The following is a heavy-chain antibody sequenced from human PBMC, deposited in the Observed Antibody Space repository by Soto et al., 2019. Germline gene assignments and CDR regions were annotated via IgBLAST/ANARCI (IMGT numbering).Heavy chain of an antibody. D-gene: IGHD3-22*01. CDR2: INHSGST. Sequence: QVQLQQWGAGLLKPSETLSLTCAVYGGSFSGYYWSWIRQPPGKGLEWIGEINHSGSTNYNPSLKSRVTISVDTSKNQFSLKLSSVTAADTAVYYCARGVYYYDSSRYYEDYWGQGTLVTVSS. CDR3: ARGVYYYDSSRYYEDY. V-gene: IGHV4-34*01. J-gene: IGHJ4*02. CDR1: GGSFSGYY.